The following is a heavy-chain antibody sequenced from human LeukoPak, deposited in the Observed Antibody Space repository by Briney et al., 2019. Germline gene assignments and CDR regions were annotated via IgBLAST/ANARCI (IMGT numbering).Heavy chain of an antibody. CDR3: AREGRYCSGGTCYGFDY. D-gene: IGHD2-15*01. J-gene: IGHJ4*02. CDR2: INSDGSST. Sequence: PGGSLRLSCAASGFTFNNYWMHWVRQAPGKGLVWVSRINSDGSSTSYADSVKGRFTISRDNAKNTLYLQMNSLRAEDTAVYYCAREGRYCSGGTCYGFDYWGQGTLVTVSS. V-gene: IGHV3-74*01. CDR1: GFTFNNYW.